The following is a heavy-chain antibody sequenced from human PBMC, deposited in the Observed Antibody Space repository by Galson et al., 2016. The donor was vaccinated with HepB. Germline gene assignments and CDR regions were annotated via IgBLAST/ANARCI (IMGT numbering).Heavy chain of an antibody. Sequence: SLRLSCAASGFMFGDYWMTWVRQATGRGLEWVAAVSGSAAGTEYGITTDYADSVKGRFTISGDNSKNTLYLQMNSLRAEDTAVYYCAKVGPSCSSTRCSDFYFDYWGQGTLVTVSS. V-gene: IGHV3-23*01. CDR1: GFMFGDYW. D-gene: IGHD2-2*01. CDR2: VSGSAAGTEYGITT. CDR3: AKVGPSCSSTRCSDFYFDY. J-gene: IGHJ4*02.